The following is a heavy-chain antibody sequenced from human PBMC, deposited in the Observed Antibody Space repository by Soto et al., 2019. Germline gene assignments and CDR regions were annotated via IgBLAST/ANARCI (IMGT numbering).Heavy chain of an antibody. Sequence: DVKLVESGGGLVQPGASLRLSCEVSGFVFSMYSMSWVRQTPGKGLEWVAKIPQEGVDGHYADSVKGRFTISRDNGKNSLYLQMKNLRAEDTSVYYCARDHLILPAHDFFYGSDVWGRGATVTVSS. CDR3: ARDHLILPAHDFFYGSDV. J-gene: IGHJ6*02. D-gene: IGHD2-21*02. CDR1: GFVFSMYS. V-gene: IGHV3-7*03. CDR2: IPQEGVDG.